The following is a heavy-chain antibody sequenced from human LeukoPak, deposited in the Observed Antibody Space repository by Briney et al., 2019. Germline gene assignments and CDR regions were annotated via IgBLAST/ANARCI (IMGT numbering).Heavy chain of an antibody. D-gene: IGHD5-24*01. Sequence: SETLSLTCTVSGGSISSGDYYWTWIRQPPGKGLEWIGYIYYSGSTNYNPSLKSRVTISVDTSKNRFSLKLSSVTAADTAVYYCARKVATTPYYFDYWGQGTLVTVSS. CDR1: GGSISSGDYY. V-gene: IGHV4-61*08. CDR3: ARKVATTPYYFDY. CDR2: IYYSGST. J-gene: IGHJ4*02.